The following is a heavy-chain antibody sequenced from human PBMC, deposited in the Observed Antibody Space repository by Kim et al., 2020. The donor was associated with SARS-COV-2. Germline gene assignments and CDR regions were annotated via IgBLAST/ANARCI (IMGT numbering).Heavy chain of an antibody. Sequence: SETLSLTCTVSGGSISSSYFYWGWIRQPPGKGLEWIGSIYYSGTTYYNPSLRSRVAISVDTSKNHFSLRLTSVTAADTAVYYCARILSSSSLRGWFDPWGQGALVTVSS. CDR2: IYYSGTT. CDR1: GGSISSSYFY. D-gene: IGHD6-6*01. V-gene: IGHV4-39*02. CDR3: ARILSSSSLRGWFDP. J-gene: IGHJ5*02.